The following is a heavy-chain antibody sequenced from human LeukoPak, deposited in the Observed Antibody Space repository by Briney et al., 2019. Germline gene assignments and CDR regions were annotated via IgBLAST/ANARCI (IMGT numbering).Heavy chain of an antibody. J-gene: IGHJ4*02. CDR2: ISGSGYT. Sequence: TGGSLRLSCEASGFTFTTYTMNWVRQAPGKGLEWVSSISGSGYTYYADSVKGRFTISRDSAKNSVYLQMNSLRGEDTAVYYCARGEYSSSWYGPALLAAWGQGTLVTVSS. CDR3: ARGEYSSSWYGPALLAA. D-gene: IGHD6-13*01. V-gene: IGHV3-21*01. CDR1: GFTFTTYT.